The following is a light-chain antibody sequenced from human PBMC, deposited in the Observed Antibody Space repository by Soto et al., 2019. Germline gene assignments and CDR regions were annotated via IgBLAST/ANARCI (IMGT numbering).Light chain of an antibody. Sequence: QSALTQPASVSGSPGQSITISCTGTSSDVGGYNYVSWYQQYPGKAPQLMIYDVSNRPSGVSNRFSGSKSGNTVSLTISGLQAEDEADYYCSSYARRSTPVVFGGGTKLTVL. V-gene: IGLV2-14*03. J-gene: IGLJ2*01. CDR3: SSYARRSTPVV. CDR2: DVS. CDR1: SSDVGGYNY.